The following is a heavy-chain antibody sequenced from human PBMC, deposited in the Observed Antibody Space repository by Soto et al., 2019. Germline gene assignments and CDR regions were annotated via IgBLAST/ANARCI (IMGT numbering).Heavy chain of an antibody. J-gene: IGHJ6*03. V-gene: IGHV3-9*01. CDR1: GFTFDDYA. D-gene: IGHD1-26*01. CDR2: ISWNSAGI. Sequence: GGSLRLSCAASGFTFDDYAMHWVRQAPGKGLEWVSGISWNSAGIGYADSVDGRFTISRDNAKNSLYLQMNSLRAEDTALYYCAKDIGSPFSGSYPFAYYYMDVWGKGTTVTVSS. CDR3: AKDIGSPFSGSYPFAYYYMDV.